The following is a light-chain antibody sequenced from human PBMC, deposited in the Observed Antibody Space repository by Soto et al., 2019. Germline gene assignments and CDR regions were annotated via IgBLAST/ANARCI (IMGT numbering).Light chain of an antibody. CDR2: DVS. Sequence: QSALTQPASVSGSPGQSITISCTGTSGDIGAYNYVTWYQQHPGKAPKLMIYDVSVRPSGVSSRFSGSKSGTTASLSISGLQAEDEADYYCSSYTNTNTLLFGGGTKVTV. J-gene: IGLJ2*01. CDR3: SSYTNTNTLL. V-gene: IGLV2-14*01. CDR1: SGDIGAYNY.